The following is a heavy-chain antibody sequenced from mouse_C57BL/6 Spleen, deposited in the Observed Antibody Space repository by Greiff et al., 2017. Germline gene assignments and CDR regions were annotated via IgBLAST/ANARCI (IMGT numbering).Heavy chain of an antibody. J-gene: IGHJ4*01. D-gene: IGHD2-5*01. CDR3: ASRAYYSNFYAMDY. CDR1: GYSFTGYY. V-gene: IGHV1-31*01. CDR2: IYPYNGVS. Sequence: VQLQQSGPELVKPGASVKISCKASGYSFTGYYMHWVKQSHGNILDWIGYIYPYNGVSSYNQKFKGKPTLTVDKSSSTAYMELRSLTSEDSAVYYCASRAYYSNFYAMDYWGQGTSVTVSS.